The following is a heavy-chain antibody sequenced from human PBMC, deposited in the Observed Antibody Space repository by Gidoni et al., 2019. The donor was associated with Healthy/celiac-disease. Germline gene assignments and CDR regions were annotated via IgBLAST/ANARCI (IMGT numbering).Heavy chain of an antibody. CDR1: GFPISRNY. D-gene: IGHD3-10*01. J-gene: IGHJ6*02. V-gene: IGHV3-66*01. Sequence: EVQLVESGGGLLQPGGSLSRSCAASGFPISRNYMSWLRQAPGKGLEWVSVTYSGGSTYYADAVKGRFTISIDNSKTPLYLQMNSLRAEDTAVYYCASSHLSRVAGEGMDVWGQGTTVTVSS. CDR2: TYSGGST. CDR3: ASSHLSRVAGEGMDV.